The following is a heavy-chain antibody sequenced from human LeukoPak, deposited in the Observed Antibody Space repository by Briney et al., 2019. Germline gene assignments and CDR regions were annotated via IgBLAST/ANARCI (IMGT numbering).Heavy chain of an antibody. V-gene: IGHV4-4*09. CDR1: GGSISSYY. J-gene: IGHJ4*02. D-gene: IGHD6-13*01. CDR3: ARHVTIAAAGILYFDC. CDR2: IYTSGST. Sequence: SETLSLTCTVSGGSISSYYWSWIRQPPGKGLEWIGYIYTSGSTNYNPSLKSRVTISVDTSKNQFSLKLSSVTAADTAVYYCARHVTIAAAGILYFDCWGQGTLVTVSS.